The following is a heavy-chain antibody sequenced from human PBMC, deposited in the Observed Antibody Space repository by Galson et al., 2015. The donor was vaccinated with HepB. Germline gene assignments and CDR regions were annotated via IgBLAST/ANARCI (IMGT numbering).Heavy chain of an antibody. D-gene: IGHD6-19*01. J-gene: IGHJ4*02. CDR3: AKVRSSGWNYYFDS. Sequence: SLRLSCAASGFTFSTYAMNWVRQAPGKGLEWVSAMSGSGGSTSYADSVKGRFTISRDNSKNTVYLQMNSLRAEDTAVYYCAKVRSSGWNYYFDSWGQGTLVTVSS. CDR2: MSGSGGST. CDR1: GFTFSTYA. V-gene: IGHV3-23*01.